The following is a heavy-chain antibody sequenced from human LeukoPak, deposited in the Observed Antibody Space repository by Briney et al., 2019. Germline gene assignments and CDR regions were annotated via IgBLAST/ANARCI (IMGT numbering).Heavy chain of an antibody. Sequence: SETLSLTCTVSGGSISSGDYYWSWIRQPPGKGLEWIGYIYYSGSTYYNPSLKSRVTISVDTSKNQFSLKLSSVTAADTAVYYCARGRKVLRGVDFDYWGQGTLVTVSS. V-gene: IGHV4-30-4*02. CDR3: ARGRKVLRGVDFDY. CDR1: GGSISSGDYY. CDR2: IYYSGST. D-gene: IGHD3-10*01. J-gene: IGHJ4*02.